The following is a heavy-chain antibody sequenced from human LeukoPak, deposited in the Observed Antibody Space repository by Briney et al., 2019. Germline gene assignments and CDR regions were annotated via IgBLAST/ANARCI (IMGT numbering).Heavy chain of an antibody. J-gene: IGHJ4*02. CDR3: ARDSRDYYGSGSYDY. CDR1: GFTFSDYY. D-gene: IGHD3-10*01. Sequence: GGSLRLSCAASGFTFSDYYMSWIRQAPGKGREWVSYISSSSSYTNYADSVKGRFTISRDNAKNSLYLQMNSLRAEDTAVYYCARDSRDYYGSGSYDYWGQGTLVTVSS. V-gene: IGHV3-11*05. CDR2: ISSSSSYT.